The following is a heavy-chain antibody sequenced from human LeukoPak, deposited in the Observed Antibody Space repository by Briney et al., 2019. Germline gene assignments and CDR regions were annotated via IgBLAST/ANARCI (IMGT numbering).Heavy chain of an antibody. Sequence: EASVTVSCKASGYTFTGYYMHWVRQAPGQGLEWMGWIDPNSGGTNYAQKLQGRVTMTTDTSTSTAYMELRSLRSEDTAVYYCAILNDYYDTSGYYWGQGTLVTVSS. D-gene: IGHD3-22*01. J-gene: IGHJ4*02. CDR2: IDPNSGGT. CDR3: AILNDYYDTSGYY. CDR1: GYTFTGYY. V-gene: IGHV1-2*02.